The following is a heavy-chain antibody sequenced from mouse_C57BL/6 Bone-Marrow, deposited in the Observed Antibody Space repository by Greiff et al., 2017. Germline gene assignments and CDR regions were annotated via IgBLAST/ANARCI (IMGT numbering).Heavy chain of an antibody. Sequence: VQLQQSGAELARPGASVKLSCKASGYTFTSYGISWVKQRTGQGLEWIGEIYPRSGNTYYNEKFKGKATLTADKSSSTAYMELRSLTSEDSAVYFCARGLDGYYRYAMDYWGQGTSVTVSS. CDR1: GYTFTSYG. CDR2: IYPRSGNT. J-gene: IGHJ4*01. CDR3: ARGLDGYYRYAMDY. V-gene: IGHV1-81*01. D-gene: IGHD2-3*01.